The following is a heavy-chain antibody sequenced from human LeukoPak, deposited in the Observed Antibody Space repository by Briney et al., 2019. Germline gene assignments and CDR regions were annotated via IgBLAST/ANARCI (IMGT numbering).Heavy chain of an antibody. D-gene: IGHD1-26*01. Sequence: SGGSLRLSCAASGFTFSSYAMSWVRQAPGKGLKWVSGISGSGGSTYYADSVKGRFTISRDNSKNTLYLQMNSLRAEDTAVYYCTTEVLEGATDGTFDIWGQGTTVTVSS. CDR2: ISGSGGST. CDR3: TTEVLEGATDGTFDI. CDR1: GFTFSSYA. J-gene: IGHJ3*02. V-gene: IGHV3-23*01.